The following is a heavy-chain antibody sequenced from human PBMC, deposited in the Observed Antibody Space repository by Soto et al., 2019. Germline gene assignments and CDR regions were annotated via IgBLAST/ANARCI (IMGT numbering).Heavy chain of an antibody. J-gene: IGHJ6*03. V-gene: IGHV4-34*01. Sequence: SETLSLTCTAYGGSFRGYYWSWIRQPPGTRMEWIGEINHSGSTNYNPSLKSRVTISVDTSKNQFSLKLSSVTAADTAVYYCARGYDFWSGYYYYYYMDVWGKGTTVTVSS. CDR2: INHSGST. CDR3: ARGYDFWSGYYYYYYMDV. CDR1: GGSFRGYY. D-gene: IGHD3-3*01.